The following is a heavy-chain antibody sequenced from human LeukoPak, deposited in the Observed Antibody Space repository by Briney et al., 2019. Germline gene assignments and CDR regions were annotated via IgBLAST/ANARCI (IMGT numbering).Heavy chain of an antibody. D-gene: IGHD3-10*01. CDR1: GYSISSVYY. J-gene: IGHJ3*02. Sequence: SETLSLTCIVSGYSISSVYYWGWIRQPPGKGLEWIGSIYHSGSSYYNPSLKGRVTISIDMSHNQFSLKLSSVTAADTAVYYCARSLYYYGSDSFDIWGQGTMVSVSS. CDR2: IYHSGSS. CDR3: ARSLYYYGSDSFDI. V-gene: IGHV4-38-2*02.